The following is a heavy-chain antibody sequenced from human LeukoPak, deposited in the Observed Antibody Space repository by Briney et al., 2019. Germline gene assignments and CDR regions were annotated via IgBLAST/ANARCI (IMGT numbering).Heavy chain of an antibody. CDR3: TTDLRWERSGFDY. V-gene: IGHV3-15*01. D-gene: IGHD1-26*01. J-gene: IGHJ4*02. CDR2: IKSNADGGTT. CDR1: GFSFSNAW. Sequence: GGSLRLSCVVSGFSFSNAWMSWVRQAPGKGLEWVGRIKSNADGGTTDYAAPVKGRFTISRDDSKNTLYLLMNSLRTEDTAVYYCTTDLRWERSGFDYWGQGTLVTVSS.